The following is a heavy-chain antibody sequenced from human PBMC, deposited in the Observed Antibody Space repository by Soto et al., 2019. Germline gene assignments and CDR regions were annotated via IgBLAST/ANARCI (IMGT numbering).Heavy chain of an antibody. D-gene: IGHD2-21*01. J-gene: IGHJ5*02. Sequence: LQLLESGPGLVKASETLSLTCSVSGGSISTSRSYWAWIRQPPGKGLEWLAIIFYSGSTFYNPSLASRVSVSVDTSKNEFSLKLRSVTAADTAVYYCARQPTTGDTDLWFDPWGQGTLVTVSS. V-gene: IGHV4-39*01. CDR2: IFYSGST. CDR1: GGSISTSRSY. CDR3: ARQPTTGDTDLWFDP.